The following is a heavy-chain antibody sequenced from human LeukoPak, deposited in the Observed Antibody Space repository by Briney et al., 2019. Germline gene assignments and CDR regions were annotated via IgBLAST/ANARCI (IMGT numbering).Heavy chain of an antibody. CDR2: INPNSGGT. D-gene: IGHD2-15*01. J-gene: IGHJ4*02. V-gene: IGHV1-2*04. CDR1: GYTFTGYY. Sequence: ASVKVSCKASGYTFTGYYMHWVRQAPGQGLEWMGWINPNSGGTNYAQKFQGWVTMTRDTSISTAYMELSRLRSDDTAVYYCARGSELTCRSYGIGPSYGGSCYSGLGSYWGQGTLVTVSS. CDR3: ARGSELTCRSYGIGPSYGGSCYSGLGSY.